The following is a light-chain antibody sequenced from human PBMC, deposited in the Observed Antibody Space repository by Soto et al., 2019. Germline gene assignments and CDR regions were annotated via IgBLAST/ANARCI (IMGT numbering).Light chain of an antibody. J-gene: IGKJ5*01. CDR3: QQYESLPT. CDR2: DAS. Sequence: DIQMTQSPPSLSASVGDRVTITCQASQDINNYLNWYQQKSGKAPKLLIYDASGLERGVPSRFSGRGSGTHFTFTISSLQPEDIATYYCQQYESLPTFGQGTRLEI. CDR1: QDINNY. V-gene: IGKV1-33*01.